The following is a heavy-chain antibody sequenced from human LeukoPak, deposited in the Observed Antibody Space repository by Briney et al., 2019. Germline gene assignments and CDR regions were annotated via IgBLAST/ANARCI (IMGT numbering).Heavy chain of an antibody. D-gene: IGHD2-2*01. CDR2: INPNSGGT. J-gene: IGHJ4*02. Sequence: GASVKVSCKASGYTFTGYYMHWVRQAPGQGLEWMGWINPNSGGTNYAQKFQGRVTMTRDTSTSTAYMELSRLRSDDTAVYYCAREGCSSTSCYGDFDYWGQGTLVTVSS. CDR3: AREGCSSTSCYGDFDY. CDR1: GYTFTGYY. V-gene: IGHV1-2*02.